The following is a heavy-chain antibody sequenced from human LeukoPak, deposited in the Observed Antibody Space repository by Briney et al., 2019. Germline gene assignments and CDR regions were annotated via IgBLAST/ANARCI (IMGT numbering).Heavy chain of an antibody. Sequence: ASVKVSCKASGYTFTSYDINWVRQAPGPALEGVGWMNPNSGNAGYAQKFQGRVTMTRNTSISTAYMELSSLRSEDTAVYYCARGGEYSSSSGDYFDYWGQGTLVTVSS. J-gene: IGHJ4*02. V-gene: IGHV1-8*01. CDR2: MNPNSGNA. CDR1: GYTFTSYD. CDR3: ARGGEYSSSSGDYFDY. D-gene: IGHD6-6*01.